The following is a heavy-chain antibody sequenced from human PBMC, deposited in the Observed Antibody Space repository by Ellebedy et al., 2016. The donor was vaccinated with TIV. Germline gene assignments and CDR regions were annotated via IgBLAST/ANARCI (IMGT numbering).Heavy chain of an antibody. Sequence: ASVKVSXXASGYIFTNYDISWVRQATGQGLEWMGWMNPNSGNTGSAQKFQGRVTMTRDTSIGTAYMELSSLRSEDMAVYYCARAPRGTWYFDFWGQGTLVTVSP. V-gene: IGHV1-8*01. J-gene: IGHJ4*02. CDR3: ARAPRGTWYFDF. CDR1: GYIFTNYD. CDR2: MNPNSGNT. D-gene: IGHD1-14*01.